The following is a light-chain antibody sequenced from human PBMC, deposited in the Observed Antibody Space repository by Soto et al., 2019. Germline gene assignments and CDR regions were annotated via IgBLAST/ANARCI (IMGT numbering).Light chain of an antibody. CDR3: QSYDNSLRGVV. CDR1: SSNIGTGND. V-gene: IGLV1-40*01. Sequence: QSVLTQPPSVSGAPGQRVTISCTGSSSNIGTGNDVNWYQQLPGTAPKLLIFANSNRPSGVPDRFSGSKSGTSASLAITGLQAEDEADYFCQSYDNSLRGVVFGGGTKLTVL. CDR2: ANS. J-gene: IGLJ2*01.